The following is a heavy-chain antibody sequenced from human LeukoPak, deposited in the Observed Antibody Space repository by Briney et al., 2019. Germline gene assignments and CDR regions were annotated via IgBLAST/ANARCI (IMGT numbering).Heavy chain of an antibody. CDR3: ARVRLLEWFGAFDI. J-gene: IGHJ3*02. D-gene: IGHD3-3*01. Sequence: ASVKVSCKVSGYTLTNLSMNWVRQAPGQGLEWMGGFNPKGGETIYAQKFQGRVTMTEDTSTSTAYMELSSLRSEDTAVYYCARVRLLEWFGAFDIRGQGTMVTVSS. CDR2: FNPKGGET. CDR1: GYTLTNLS. V-gene: IGHV1-24*01.